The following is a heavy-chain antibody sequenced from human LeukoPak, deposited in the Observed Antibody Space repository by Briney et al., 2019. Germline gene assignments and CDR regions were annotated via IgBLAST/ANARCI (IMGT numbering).Heavy chain of an antibody. V-gene: IGHV1-46*01. D-gene: IGHD3-3*01. CDR3: ARQLARIFGVDGTETYGMDV. CDR1: GYTFTSYY. CDR2: INPSGGST. J-gene: IGHJ6*02. Sequence: GASLKVSSKASGYTFTSYYMHWVRQAPGQGLERMGIINPSGGSTSYAQKFQSRVTMTRDASTSTVYMELSSLRSKDTAVYYCARQLARIFGVDGTETYGMDVWGQGTTVTVSS.